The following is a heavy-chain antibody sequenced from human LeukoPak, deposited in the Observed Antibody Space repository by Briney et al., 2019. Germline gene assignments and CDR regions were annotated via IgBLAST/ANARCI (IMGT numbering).Heavy chain of an antibody. J-gene: IGHJ4*02. D-gene: IGHD4-11*01. CDR3: ARSGGLQKFDY. CDR1: EFTFSNYA. V-gene: IGHV3-30-3*01. CDR2: ISYDGNTI. Sequence: GGSLRLSCAACEFTFSNYAVHWVRQAPGKGLQWVAVISYDGNTIHYADSVKGRFTISRDTSKNTLYLQMNSLRTEDTAVYYCARSGGLQKFDYWGQGTLVTVSS.